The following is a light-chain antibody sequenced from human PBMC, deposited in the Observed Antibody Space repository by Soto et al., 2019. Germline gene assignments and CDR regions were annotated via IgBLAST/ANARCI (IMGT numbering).Light chain of an antibody. CDR2: EVS. CDR1: SSDVGGYNY. Sequence: QPALTQPASVSGSPGQSITISCTGTSSDVGGYNYVSWYQQHPGKAPKLMIYEVSNRPSGVSNRFSGSKSGNTASLTISGLQAEDEADYYCSSYTSRSTPWVFGGGSQLTVL. J-gene: IGLJ3*02. CDR3: SSYTSRSTPWV. V-gene: IGLV2-14*01.